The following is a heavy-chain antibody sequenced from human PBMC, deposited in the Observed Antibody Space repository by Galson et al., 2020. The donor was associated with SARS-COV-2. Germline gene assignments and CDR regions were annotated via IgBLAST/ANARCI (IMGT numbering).Heavy chain of an antibody. CDR1: GFTFSSYG. V-gene: IGHV3-30*18. CDR2: ILYDGSNK. CDR3: AKQWELYVDY. D-gene: IGHD1-26*01. J-gene: IGHJ4*02. Sequence: GGSLRLSCAASGFTFSSYGMHWVRQAPGKGLEWVAVILYDGSNKYYADSVKGRFTISRDNSKNTLYLQMNSLRAEDTAVYYCAKQWELYVDYWGQGTLVTVSA.